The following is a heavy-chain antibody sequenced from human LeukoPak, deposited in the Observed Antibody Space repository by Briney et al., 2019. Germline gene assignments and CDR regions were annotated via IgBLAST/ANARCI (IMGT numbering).Heavy chain of an antibody. D-gene: IGHD4-23*01. Sequence: GASVKVSCKASGGTFSSYAISWVRQAPGQGLEWMGCIIPVVGTENYAKTFQGRVTITADDSTSTAYMELSSLRSEDTAVYYCARGRHTGNSGPLDYWGQGTLVTVSS. CDR3: ARGRHTGNSGPLDY. CDR1: GGTFSSYA. J-gene: IGHJ4*02. CDR2: IIPVVGTE. V-gene: IGHV1-69*13.